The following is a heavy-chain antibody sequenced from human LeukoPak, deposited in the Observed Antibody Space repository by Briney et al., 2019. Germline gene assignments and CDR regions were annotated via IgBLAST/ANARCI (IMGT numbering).Heavy chain of an antibody. J-gene: IGHJ4*02. Sequence: PSETLSLTCAVYGGSFSGYYWSWIRQPPGKGLEWIGEINHSGSTNYNPSLKSRVTISVDTSKNQFSLRLTSVTAADTAVYYCTRGSDILTGYRTPYYFDYWGRGTLVTVSS. D-gene: IGHD3-9*01. CDR1: GGSFSGYY. CDR2: INHSGST. CDR3: TRGSDILTGYRTPYYFDY. V-gene: IGHV4-34*01.